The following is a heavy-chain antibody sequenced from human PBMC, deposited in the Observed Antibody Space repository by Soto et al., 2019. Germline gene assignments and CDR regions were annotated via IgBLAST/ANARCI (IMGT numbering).Heavy chain of an antibody. CDR1: EFTFSSHL. J-gene: IGHJ4*02. V-gene: IGHV3-30*03. D-gene: IGHD1-26*01. CDR2: ISNDGDYK. CDR3: ARYEAFSAPYYIDY. Sequence: VQLVESGGGVVQPGRSLRLSCVASEFTFSSHLMHWVRQAPGKGLEWVAFISNDGDYKNYADSVKGRFTISRDNSKDTVYLEIHSLRPEDTALYHCARYEAFSAPYYIDYWGQGTLVIVS.